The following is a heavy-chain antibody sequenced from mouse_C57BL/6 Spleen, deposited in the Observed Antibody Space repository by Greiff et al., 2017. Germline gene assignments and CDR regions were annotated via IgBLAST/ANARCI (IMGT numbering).Heavy chain of an antibody. CDR1: GFSLSTSGMG. Sequence: QVTLKESGPGLLQSSQPLSLTCSFSGFSLSTSGMGVGWLRQPSGKGLEWLAHIYWDEDTRYNTSLKSRLTISKDTSRTQVFLKITLVDTADTATYYCARRAPITGYYFDYWGQGTTLTVSS. V-gene: IGHV8-12*01. CDR2: IYWDEDT. D-gene: IGHD4-1*01. J-gene: IGHJ2*01. CDR3: ARRAPITGYYFDY.